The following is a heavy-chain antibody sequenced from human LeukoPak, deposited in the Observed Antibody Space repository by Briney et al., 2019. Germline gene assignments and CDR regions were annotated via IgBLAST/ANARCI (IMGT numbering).Heavy chain of an antibody. Sequence: ASVKVSCKASGYTFTSYYMHWVRQAPGQGLEWMGWINPNSGGTNYAQKFQGWVTMTRDTSISTAYMELSRLRSDDTAVYYCARVDTYYYDSSGSNYAFDIWGQGTMVTVSS. CDR2: INPNSGGT. CDR3: ARVDTYYYDSSGSNYAFDI. D-gene: IGHD3-22*01. V-gene: IGHV1-2*04. CDR1: GYTFTSYY. J-gene: IGHJ3*02.